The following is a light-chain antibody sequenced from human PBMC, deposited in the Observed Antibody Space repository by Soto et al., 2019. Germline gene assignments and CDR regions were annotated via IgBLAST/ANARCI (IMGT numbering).Light chain of an antibody. CDR2: ENN. Sequence: QSVLTQPPSVSAAPGQKVTISCTGSSSNIGNNYVSCYQQLPGTAPQLLIYENNKRPSGIPDRFSGSKSGTSATLGITGLQTGDEADYYCGTWDSSLSVGVFGGGTKLTVL. CDR1: SSNIGNNY. V-gene: IGLV1-51*02. CDR3: GTWDSSLSVGV. J-gene: IGLJ3*02.